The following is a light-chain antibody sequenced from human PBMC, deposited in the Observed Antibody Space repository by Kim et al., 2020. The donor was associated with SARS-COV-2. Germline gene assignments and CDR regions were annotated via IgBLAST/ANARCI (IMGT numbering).Light chain of an antibody. V-gene: IGKV3-15*01. J-gene: IGKJ4*01. CDR1: QSVSSN. CDR3: QQYNNWPLT. CDR2: DAS. Sequence: PGERATLSCRASQSVSSNLAWYQQKPGQAPRLLIYDASTRATGIPARFSGSGSGTEFTLTISSLQSEDFAVYYCQQYNNWPLTFGGGTKVDI.